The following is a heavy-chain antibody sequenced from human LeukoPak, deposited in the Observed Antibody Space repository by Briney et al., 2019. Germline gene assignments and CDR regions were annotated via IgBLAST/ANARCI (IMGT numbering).Heavy chain of an antibody. CDR2: IYYSGST. D-gene: IGHD5-18*01. CDR3: ARRRFRGYSYGSYYFDY. Sequence: PSETLSLTCTVSGGSIGSSSYYWGWIRQPPGKGLEWIGSIYYSGSTYYNPSLKSRVTISVDTSKNQFSLKLSSVTAADTAVYYCARRRFRGYSYGSYYFDYWGQGTLVTVSS. J-gene: IGHJ4*02. CDR1: GGSIGSSSYY. V-gene: IGHV4-39*01.